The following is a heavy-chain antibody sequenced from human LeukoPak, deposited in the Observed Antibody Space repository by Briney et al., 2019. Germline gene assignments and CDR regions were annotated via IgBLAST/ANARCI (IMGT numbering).Heavy chain of an antibody. Sequence: GGSLRLSCAASGFTFSSYSMNWVRQAPGKGREWVSYISSSSSTIYYADSVKGRFTISRDNAKNSLYLQMNSLRAEDTAVYYCARVGCGGDCYTNDAFDIWGQGTMVTVSS. D-gene: IGHD2-21*01. J-gene: IGHJ3*02. CDR3: ARVGCGGDCYTNDAFDI. V-gene: IGHV3-48*01. CDR2: ISSSSSTI. CDR1: GFTFSSYS.